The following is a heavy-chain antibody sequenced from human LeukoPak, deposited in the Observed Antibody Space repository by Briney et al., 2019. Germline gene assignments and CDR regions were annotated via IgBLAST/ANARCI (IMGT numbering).Heavy chain of an antibody. V-gene: IGHV3-23*01. CDR2: ISGSGGST. Sequence: GGSLRLSCAASGFTFSSDAMSWVRQAPGKGLEGVSAISGSGGSTYYADSVKGRFTISRDNSKNTLYLQMNSLRAEDTAVYYCAVGLWFGEYDFDYWGQGTLVTVSS. D-gene: IGHD3-10*01. J-gene: IGHJ4*02. CDR1: GFTFSSDA. CDR3: AVGLWFGEYDFDY.